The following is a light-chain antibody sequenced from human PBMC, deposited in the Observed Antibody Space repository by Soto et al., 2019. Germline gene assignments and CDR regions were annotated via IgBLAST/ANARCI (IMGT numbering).Light chain of an antibody. Sequence: EIVLTQSPGALSLSPWERATLSCRASQSVSSYLAWYQQKPGQAPRLLIYDASNRATGIPARFSGSGSGTDFTLTISSLEPEDFAVYYCQQRSNWWTFGQGTKV. CDR1: QSVSSY. J-gene: IGKJ1*01. V-gene: IGKV3-11*01. CDR2: DAS. CDR3: QQRSNWWT.